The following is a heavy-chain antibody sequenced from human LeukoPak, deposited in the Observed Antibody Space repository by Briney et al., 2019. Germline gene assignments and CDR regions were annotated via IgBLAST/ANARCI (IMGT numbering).Heavy chain of an antibody. CDR3: ARDGGP. J-gene: IGHJ5*02. V-gene: IGHV1-18*01. D-gene: IGHD3-16*01. CDR1: GYPFLSYG. CDR2: IGTYSANK. Sequence: ASVKVSCKASGYPFLSYGINWVRQAPGQGLEWLGWIGTYSANKAYAPSFQGRVTMTTDTSTSTVYMELRSLTSDDTAMYYCARDGGPWGQGTLVTVSS.